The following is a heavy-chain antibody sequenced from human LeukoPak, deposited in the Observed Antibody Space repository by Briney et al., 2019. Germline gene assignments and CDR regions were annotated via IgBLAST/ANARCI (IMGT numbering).Heavy chain of an antibody. Sequence: SVRVSCKASGGTFSSYAISWVRQAPGQGLEWMGGIIPIFGTANYAQKFQGRVTITADKSTSTAYMELSSLRSEDTAVYYCAIRVIATPYYYYYMDVWGKGTTVTVSS. CDR3: AIRVIATPYYYYYMDV. V-gene: IGHV1-69*06. J-gene: IGHJ6*03. D-gene: IGHD3-16*02. CDR1: GGTFSSYA. CDR2: IIPIFGTA.